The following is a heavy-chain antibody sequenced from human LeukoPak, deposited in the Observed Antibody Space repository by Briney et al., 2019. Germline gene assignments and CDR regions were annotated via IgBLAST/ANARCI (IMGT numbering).Heavy chain of an antibody. Sequence: PGGSLRLSCAASGFIFSDYYMNWIRQARGKGLEWVSSISGGSRTINYADSVKGRFTTSRDNAKNSLFLQVNSLRAEDTAVYYCARAGQSDYWGQGTLVTVSS. V-gene: IGHV3-11*01. CDR2: ISGGSRTI. CDR1: GFIFSDYY. CDR3: ARAGQSDY. J-gene: IGHJ4*02.